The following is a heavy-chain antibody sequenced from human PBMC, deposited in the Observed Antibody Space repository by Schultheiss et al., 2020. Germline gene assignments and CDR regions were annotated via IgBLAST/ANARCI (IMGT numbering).Heavy chain of an antibody. Sequence: GGSLRLSCAASGFTFSSYSMNWVRQAPGKGLEWVSAISGSGGSTYYADSVKGRFTISRDNAKNLLYLQMNSLRAEDTAVYYCAREKLSGQIDYWGQGILVTVSS. CDR1: GFTFSSYS. CDR2: ISGSGGST. V-gene: IGHV3-21*04. D-gene: IGHD5-18*01. J-gene: IGHJ4*02. CDR3: AREKLSGQIDY.